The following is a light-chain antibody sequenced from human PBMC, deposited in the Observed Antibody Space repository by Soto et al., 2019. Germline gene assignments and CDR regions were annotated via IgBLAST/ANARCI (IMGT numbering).Light chain of an antibody. J-gene: IGKJ1*01. V-gene: IGKV3-20*01. CDR3: QQYGSSSWT. CDR1: QSVSSSY. Sequence: EIVFTQSPGTLSFSPGERATLSCRASQSVSSSYLAWYQQKPGQAPRLLIYDASSRATGIPDRFSGSGSGTDFTLTVSRLEPEDFAVYYCQQYGSSSWTLGQGTKVDIK. CDR2: DAS.